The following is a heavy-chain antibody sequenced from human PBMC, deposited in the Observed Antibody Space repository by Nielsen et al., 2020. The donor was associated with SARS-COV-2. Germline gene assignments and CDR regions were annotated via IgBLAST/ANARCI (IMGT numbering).Heavy chain of an antibody. CDR1: GSSISSGDYY. J-gene: IGHJ3*02. CDR3: ARQGRGDAFDI. Sequence: SETLSLTCTVSGSSISSGDYYWSWIRQPPGKGLEWIGYIYYSGSTYYNPSLKSRVTISVDTSKNQFSLKLSSVTAADTAVYYCARQGRGDAFDIWGQGTMVTVSS. CDR2: IYYSGST. V-gene: IGHV4-30-4*01.